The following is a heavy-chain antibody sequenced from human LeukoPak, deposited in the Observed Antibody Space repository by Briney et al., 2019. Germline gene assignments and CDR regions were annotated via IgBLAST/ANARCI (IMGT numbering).Heavy chain of an antibody. CDR1: GFTVSSNY. D-gene: IGHD3-22*01. J-gene: IGHJ4*02. CDR2: IYSGGST. CDR3: ARDFHYYDSSGYYSHFDY. V-gene: IGHV3-53*01. Sequence: GGSLRLSCAASGFTVSSNYMSWVRQAPGKGLEWVSVIYSGGSTYYADSVKGRFTISRDNSKNTLYLQMNSLRAEDTAVYYCARDFHYYDSSGYYSHFDYWGQGTLVTVSS.